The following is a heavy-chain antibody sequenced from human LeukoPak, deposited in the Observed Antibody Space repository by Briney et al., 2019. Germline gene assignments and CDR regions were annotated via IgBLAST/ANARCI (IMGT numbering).Heavy chain of an antibody. CDR2: IYYSGST. J-gene: IGHJ4*02. CDR1: GGSISSSSHY. Sequence: SETLSLTCSVSGGSISSSSHYWDWNRQPPGEGLEWIGSIYYSGSTYYNPSLKSRVTISVDTSKNQFSLKLISVTAADTAVYYCAREDTGGLDHWGQGILVTVSP. CDR3: AREDTGGLDH. D-gene: IGHD4-23*01. V-gene: IGHV4-39*07.